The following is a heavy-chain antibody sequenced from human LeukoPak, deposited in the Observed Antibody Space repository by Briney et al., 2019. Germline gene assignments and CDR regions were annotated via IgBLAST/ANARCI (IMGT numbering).Heavy chain of an antibody. V-gene: IGHV1-2*04. CDR3: AITRFSRSSRHPYYYYGMDV. Sequence: GASVKVSCKASGYTFTGYYMHWVRQAPGQGLEWMGWINPNSGGTNYAQKFQGWVTMTRDTSISTAYMELSRLRSDDTAVYYCAITRFSRSSRHPYYYYGMDVWGQGTTVTASS. CDR1: GYTFTGYY. CDR2: INPNSGGT. D-gene: IGHD6-6*01. J-gene: IGHJ6*02.